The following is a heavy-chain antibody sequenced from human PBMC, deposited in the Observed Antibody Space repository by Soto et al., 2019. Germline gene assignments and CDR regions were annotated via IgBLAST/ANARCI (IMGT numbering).Heavy chain of an antibody. Sequence: VGSLRLSCAASGFTFDDYTMHWVRQAPGKGLEWVSLISWDGGSTYYADSVKGRFTISRDNSKNSLYLQMNSLRTEDTSLYYCAKDYYYGMDVWGQGTTVTVSS. CDR1: GFTFDDYT. CDR3: AKDYYYGMDV. CDR2: ISWDGGST. V-gene: IGHV3-43*01. J-gene: IGHJ6*02.